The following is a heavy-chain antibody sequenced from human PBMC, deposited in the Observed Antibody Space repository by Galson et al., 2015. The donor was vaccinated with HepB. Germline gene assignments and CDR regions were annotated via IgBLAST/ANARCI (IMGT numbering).Heavy chain of an antibody. CDR1: GYTFTSYY. Sequence: SVKVSCKASGYTFTSYYMHWVRQAPGQGLEWMGIINPSGGSTSYAQKFQGRVTMARDTSTSTVYMELGSLRSEDTAVYYCARTYYYGSGSYSTLYYWGQGTLVTVSS. D-gene: IGHD3-10*01. CDR2: INPSGGST. CDR3: ARTYYYGSGSYSTLYY. V-gene: IGHV1-46*01. J-gene: IGHJ4*02.